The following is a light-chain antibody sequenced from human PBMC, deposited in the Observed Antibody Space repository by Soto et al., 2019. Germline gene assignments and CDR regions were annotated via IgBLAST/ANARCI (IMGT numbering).Light chain of an antibody. CDR1: QSVSSIY. V-gene: IGKV3-20*01. J-gene: IGKJ1*01. CDR2: GAS. Sequence: ELVLTQSPGTLSLSPGERATLSCRASQSVSSIYLAWYQQKPGQAPRLLIYGASSRATGIPDRFSGSGSGTDFTLTISRLEPEDFEVYYCQHYGSSQRTFGQGTKVEIK. CDR3: QHYGSSQRT.